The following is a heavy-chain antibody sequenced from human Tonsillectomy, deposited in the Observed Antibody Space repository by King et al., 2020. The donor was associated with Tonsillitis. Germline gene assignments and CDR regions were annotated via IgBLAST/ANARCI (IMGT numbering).Heavy chain of an antibody. J-gene: IGHJ4*02. Sequence: HVQLVESGAEVKKPGASVKVSCKASGYTFSSYGINWVRQAPGQGLEWMGWLSPYNGKTNYAQKFQGRVTMTTDTSTSTVYMELRSLRSDDTAVYYCARAASRQWLPPGNYFDYWGQGTLVTVSS. CDR1: GYTFSSYG. CDR2: LSPYNGKT. CDR3: ARAASRQWLPPGNYFDY. D-gene: IGHD6-19*01. V-gene: IGHV1-18*01.